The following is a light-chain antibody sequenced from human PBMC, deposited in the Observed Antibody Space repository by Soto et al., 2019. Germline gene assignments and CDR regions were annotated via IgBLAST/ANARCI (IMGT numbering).Light chain of an antibody. Sequence: ILMTQSPATLSVSPGERATLSCRASQSVSNNLAWYQQKPGQAPRLLIYDASTRATGIPARFSGSGSGTECTLTISGLQSEDFAVYYCQQSNNWPPWTFGQGTKVEIK. V-gene: IGKV3-15*01. CDR1: QSVSNN. J-gene: IGKJ1*01. CDR3: QQSNNWPPWT. CDR2: DAS.